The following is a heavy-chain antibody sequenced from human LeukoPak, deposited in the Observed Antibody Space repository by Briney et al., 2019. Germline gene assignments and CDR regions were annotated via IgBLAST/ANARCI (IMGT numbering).Heavy chain of an antibody. Sequence: SETLSLTCTVSGGSISSGDYYWSWIRQPPGKGLEWIGYIYYGGSTYYNPSLKSRVTISVDTSKNQFSLKLSSVTAADTAVYYCARGPPPWYFDLWGRGTLVTVSS. J-gene: IGHJ2*01. CDR3: ARGPPPWYFDL. CDR2: IYYGGST. V-gene: IGHV4-30-4*08. CDR1: GGSISSGDYY.